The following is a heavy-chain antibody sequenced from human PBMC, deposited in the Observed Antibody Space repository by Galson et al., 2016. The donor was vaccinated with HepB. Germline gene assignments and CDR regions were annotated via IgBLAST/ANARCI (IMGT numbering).Heavy chain of an antibody. CDR1: GYTFTSNF. D-gene: IGHD1-14*01. J-gene: IGHJ4*02. Sequence: SVKVSCKASGYTFTSNFIHWVRQAPGQGLEWMGIINPSGGSTFYTQKFQGRVIMTSDTSTTTVHLEVASLRFEDTAVYYCARVIRKPGYWGQGTLVTVSA. V-gene: IGHV1-46*01. CDR3: ARVIRKPGY. CDR2: INPSGGST.